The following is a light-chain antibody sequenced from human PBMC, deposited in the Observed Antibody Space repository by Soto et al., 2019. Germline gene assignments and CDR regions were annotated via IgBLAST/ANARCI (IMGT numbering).Light chain of an antibody. Sequence: IQMTQSPSSLSAAVGARVSITCQASQDIRTSLSWFQQKPGRAPKLLIYGASYLETGVPSRFRGSGSGTDFTFTISSPPPEDISPYYCQHYHNPPPFTLGPGTRVDVK. CDR1: QDIRTS. CDR3: QHYHNPPPFT. V-gene: IGKV1-33*01. CDR2: GAS. J-gene: IGKJ3*01.